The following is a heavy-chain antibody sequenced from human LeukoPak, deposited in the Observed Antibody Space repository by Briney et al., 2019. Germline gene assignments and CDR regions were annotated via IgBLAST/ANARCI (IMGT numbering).Heavy chain of an antibody. Sequence: SVKVSCNASGGTFSSYAISWVRQAPGQGLEWMGGIIPIFGTAIYAQKFQGRVTITADESTSTAYMELSSLRSEDTAVYYCARATVTTGTYYYYYMDVWGKGTTVTVSS. CDR3: ARATVTTGTYYYYYMDV. CDR2: IIPIFGTA. J-gene: IGHJ6*03. D-gene: IGHD4-11*01. V-gene: IGHV1-69*13. CDR1: GGTFSSYA.